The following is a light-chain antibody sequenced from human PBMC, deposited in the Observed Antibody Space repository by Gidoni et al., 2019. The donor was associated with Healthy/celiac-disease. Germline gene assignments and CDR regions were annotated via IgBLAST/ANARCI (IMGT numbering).Light chain of an antibody. CDR2: DNN. V-gene: IGLV1-51*01. CDR3: GTWDSSLSLVV. CDR1: SSNIGNNY. J-gene: IGLJ2*01. Sequence: QSVLTQPPSGSAAPRQKVTISCSGSSSNIGNNYVSWYQQLPGTAPKLLIYDNNKRPSGIPDRFSGSKSGTSATLGITGLQTGDEADYYCGTWDSSLSLVVFGGGTKLTVL.